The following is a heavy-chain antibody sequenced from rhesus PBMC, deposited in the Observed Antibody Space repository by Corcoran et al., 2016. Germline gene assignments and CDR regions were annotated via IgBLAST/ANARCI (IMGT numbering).Heavy chain of an antibody. CDR3: ARDTVGTVILPFDY. D-gene: IGHD5-24*01. CDR2: ISYDGSKK. Sequence: EVQLVESGGGLVQPGGSLRLSCAASGFTFSSYGMHWVRQAPGKGLEWVAVISYDGSKKYYADSVKERFTISRENSKNMLYLQMNNLKVEDTAVYYCARDTVGTVILPFDYWGQGVLVTVSS. V-gene: IGHV3-54*02. CDR1: GFTFSSYG. J-gene: IGHJ4*01.